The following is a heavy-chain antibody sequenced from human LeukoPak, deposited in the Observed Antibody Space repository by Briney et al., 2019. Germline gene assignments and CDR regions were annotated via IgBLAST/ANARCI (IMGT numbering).Heavy chain of an antibody. Sequence: GGSLRPSCAASGFTFSSYEMNWVRQAPGKGLEWVSYISSSGSTIYYADSVKGRFTISRDNAKNSLYLQMNSLRAEDTAVYYCARGRLRQGWFDPWGQGTLVTVSS. J-gene: IGHJ5*02. D-gene: IGHD4-17*01. CDR3: ARGRLRQGWFDP. CDR2: ISSSGSTI. CDR1: GFTFSSYE. V-gene: IGHV3-48*03.